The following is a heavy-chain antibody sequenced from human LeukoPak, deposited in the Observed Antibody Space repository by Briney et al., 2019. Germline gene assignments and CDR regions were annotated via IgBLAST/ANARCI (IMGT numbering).Heavy chain of an antibody. V-gene: IGHV3-30*02. CDR3: VQGRWCTITGCSNLGWFDP. J-gene: IGHJ5*02. CDR2: IDFDGKKT. Sequence: GGSLRLSCAASGLTLSNFGMHWVRQAPGKWLEWVAFIDFDGKKTHYTDSVKGRFTISRDNSKSMVYLQMNSLRPDDTAMYHCVQGRWCTITGCSNLGWFDPWGQGTQVIVSS. D-gene: IGHD2-8*01. CDR1: GLTLSNFG.